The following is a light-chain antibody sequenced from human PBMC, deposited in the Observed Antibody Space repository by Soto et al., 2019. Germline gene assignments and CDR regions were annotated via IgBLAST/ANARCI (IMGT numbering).Light chain of an antibody. J-gene: IGKJ2*01. CDR1: QSISSW. CDR3: QQYNSYSYT. V-gene: IGKV1-5*01. Sequence: DIQMTQSPSTLSASVGDRVTITCRASQSISSWLAWYQQKPGKAPKLLIYDASSLESGVPSRFSGSGSGTEFTLTLSSLQPDDFATYYFQQYNSYSYTFGQGTKLEIK. CDR2: DAS.